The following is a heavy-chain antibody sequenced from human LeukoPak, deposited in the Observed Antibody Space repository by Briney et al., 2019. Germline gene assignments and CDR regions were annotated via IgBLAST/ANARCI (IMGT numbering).Heavy chain of an antibody. CDR3: ARRRIVGSTDDAFDI. V-gene: IGHV3-30-3*01. Sequence: GGSLRLSCAASGFTFSSYAMHWVRQAPGKGLEWAAVISSDGNTKYYADSVKGRFTISRDNSNNTLYLQMNSLRADDTAIYYCARRRIVGSTDDAFDIWGQGTMVTLSS. J-gene: IGHJ3*02. CDR1: GFTFSSYA. CDR2: ISSDGNTK. D-gene: IGHD1-26*01.